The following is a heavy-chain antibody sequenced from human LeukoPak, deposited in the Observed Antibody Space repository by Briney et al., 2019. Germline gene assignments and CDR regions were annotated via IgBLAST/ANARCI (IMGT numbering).Heavy chain of an antibody. Sequence: PSETLSLTCTVSGGSISSSSYYWGWIRQPPGKGLEWIGSIYYSGSTYYNPSLKSRVTISVDTSKNQFSLKLSSVTAADTAVYYCASHYGDYVFDPWGQGTLVTVSS. CDR3: ASHYGDYVFDP. J-gene: IGHJ5*02. D-gene: IGHD4-17*01. CDR1: GGSISSSSYY. CDR2: IYYSGST. V-gene: IGHV4-39*07.